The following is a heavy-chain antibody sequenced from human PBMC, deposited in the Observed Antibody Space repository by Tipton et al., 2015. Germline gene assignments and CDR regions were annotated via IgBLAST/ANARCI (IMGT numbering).Heavy chain of an antibody. CDR3: ARDLEHGMDV. CDR1: GGTVSSGSYY. CDR2: ISFSDTT. Sequence: TLSLTCTVSGGTVSSGSYYWSWIRQPPGKGLEWIGYISFSDTTHYNPSLKSRITRSLNTSKNQFSLKMSSVAAADTAVYYCARDLEHGMDVWGHGTTVTVSS. J-gene: IGHJ6*02. V-gene: IGHV4-61*01. D-gene: IGHD5-24*01.